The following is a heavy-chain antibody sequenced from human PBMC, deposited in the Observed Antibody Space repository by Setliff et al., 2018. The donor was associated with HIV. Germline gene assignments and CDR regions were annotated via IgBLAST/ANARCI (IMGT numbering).Heavy chain of an antibody. CDR2: INPSGGST. V-gene: IGHV1-46*03. CDR3: AREGFSGRALDY. Sequence: ASVKVSCKASGYAFTGYYIHWVRQAPGQGLEWMGIINPSGGSTSYAQKFQGRVTMTRDTSTSTVYMELSSLRSEDTAVYYCAREGFSGRALDYWGQGTLVTVSS. D-gene: IGHD6-19*01. J-gene: IGHJ4*02. CDR1: GYAFTGYY.